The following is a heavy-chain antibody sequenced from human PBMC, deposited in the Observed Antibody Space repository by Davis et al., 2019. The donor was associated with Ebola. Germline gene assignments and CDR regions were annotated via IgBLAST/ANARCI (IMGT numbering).Heavy chain of an antibody. CDR1: GYTFTGYY. CDR3: ARGKWDPRGPTYYDFWSGSYMDV. Sequence: ASVKVSCKASGYTFTGYYMHWVRQAPGQGLEWMGWINPNSGGTNYAQKFQGRVTMTRDTSISTAYMELSSLRSEDTAVYYCARGKWDPRGPTYYDFWSGSYMDVWGKGTTVTVSS. CDR2: INPNSGGT. D-gene: IGHD3-3*01. J-gene: IGHJ6*03. V-gene: IGHV1-2*02.